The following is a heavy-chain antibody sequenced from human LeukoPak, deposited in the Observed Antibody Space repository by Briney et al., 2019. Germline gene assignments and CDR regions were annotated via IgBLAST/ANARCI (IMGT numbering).Heavy chain of an antibody. V-gene: IGHV1-2*02. CDR3: ARVATVTRGNNWFDP. CDR1: GYTFTGYY. D-gene: IGHD4-11*01. CDR2: INPNSGGT. Sequence: ASVKVSCKASGYTFTGYYMHWVRQAPGQGLEWMGWINPNSGGTNYAQKFQGRVTMTRDTSISTAYMELSRLRSDDTAVYYCARVATVTRGNNWFDPWGQGTLVTVSS. J-gene: IGHJ5*02.